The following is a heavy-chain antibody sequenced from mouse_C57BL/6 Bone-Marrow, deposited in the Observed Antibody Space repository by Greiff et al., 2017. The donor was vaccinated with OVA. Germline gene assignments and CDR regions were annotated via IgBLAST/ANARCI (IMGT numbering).Heavy chain of an antibody. CDR1: GYTFTSYW. CDR2: IDPSDSYT. D-gene: IGHD1-1*01. J-gene: IGHJ1*03. CDR3: ASLYYYGSRKGYFDV. Sequence: QLKQPGAELVMPGASVKLSCKASGYTFTSYWMHWVKQRPGQGLEWIGEIDPSDSYTNYNQKFKGKSTLTVDKSSSTAYMQLSSLTSEDSAVYYCASLYYYGSRKGYFDVWGTGTTVTVSS. V-gene: IGHV1-69*01.